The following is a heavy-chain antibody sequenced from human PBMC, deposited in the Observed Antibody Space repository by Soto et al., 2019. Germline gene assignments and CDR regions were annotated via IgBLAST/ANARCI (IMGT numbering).Heavy chain of an antibody. CDR2: ISSSSSYI. CDR3: ARDKVDVLRYFDWLPLGVYYYYMDV. J-gene: IGHJ6*03. Sequence: PGGSLRLSCAASGFTFSSYSMNWVRQAPGKGLEWVSSISSSSSYIYYADSVKGRFTTSRDNAKNSLYLQMNSLRAEDTAVYYCARDKVDVLRYFDWLPLGVYYYYMDVWGKGTTVTVSS. V-gene: IGHV3-21*01. CDR1: GFTFSSYS. D-gene: IGHD3-9*01.